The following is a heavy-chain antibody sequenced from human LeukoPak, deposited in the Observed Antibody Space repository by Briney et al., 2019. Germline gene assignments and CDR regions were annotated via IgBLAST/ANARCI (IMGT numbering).Heavy chain of an antibody. V-gene: IGHV3-23*01. CDR2: IIGRGVDA. CDR1: GFTFSNFA. CDR3: AKAPLSGCSGARCYYLDT. J-gene: IGHJ5*02. D-gene: IGHD2-15*01. Sequence: GGFLGLSCVASGFTFSNFAMNWVRQAPGKRLEWVSSIIGRGVDAYHADSVQGRFTISRDNSKNTLYLQMNSLRVEDTAVYYCAKAPLSGCSGARCYYLDTWGQGALITVSS.